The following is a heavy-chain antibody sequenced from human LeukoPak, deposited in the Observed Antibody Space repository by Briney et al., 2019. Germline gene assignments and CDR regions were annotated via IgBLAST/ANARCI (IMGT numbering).Heavy chain of an antibody. D-gene: IGHD3-9*01. V-gene: IGHV4-59*01. J-gene: IGHJ2*01. CDR3: ARDRTYYDILTGNPNYWYFDL. CDR2: IYYSGST. CDR1: GGSISSYY. Sequence: SETLSLTCTVSGGSISSYYWSWIRQPPGKGLEWIGYIYYSGSTNYNPSLKSRVTISVDTSKNQFSLKLSSVTAADTAVYYCARDRTYYDILTGNPNYWYFDLWGRGTLVTVSS.